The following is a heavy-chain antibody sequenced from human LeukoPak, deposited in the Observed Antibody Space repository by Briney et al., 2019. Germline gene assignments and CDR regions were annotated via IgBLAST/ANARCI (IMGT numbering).Heavy chain of an antibody. D-gene: IGHD5-12*01. CDR3: AKDIVATIPGYYFDY. J-gene: IGHJ4*02. V-gene: IGHV3-23*01. Sequence: PGASLRLSCAASGFSFSSYAMSWVRQAPGKGLEWVSAISGSGGSTYYADSVKSRFTISRDNSKNKLYLQMNSLRAEDTAVYYCAKDIVATIPGYYFDYWGQGTLVTVSS. CDR1: GFSFSSYA. CDR2: ISGSGGST.